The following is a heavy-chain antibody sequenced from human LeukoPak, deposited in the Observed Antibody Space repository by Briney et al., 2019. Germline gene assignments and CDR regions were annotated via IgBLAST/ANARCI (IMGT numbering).Heavy chain of an antibody. J-gene: IGHJ4*02. V-gene: IGHV4-39*07. D-gene: IGHD4-17*01. Sequence: PSETLSLTCTVSGGSISSSSYYWGWIRQPPGKGLEWIGYIYHSGSTYYNPSLKSRVTISVDRSKNQFSLKLSSVTAADTAVYYCARGLRGSPGVDYWGQGTLVTVSS. CDR3: ARGLRGSPGVDY. CDR2: IYHSGST. CDR1: GGSISSSSYY.